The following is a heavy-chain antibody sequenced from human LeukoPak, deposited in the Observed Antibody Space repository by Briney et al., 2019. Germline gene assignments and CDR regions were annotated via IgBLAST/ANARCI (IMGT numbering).Heavy chain of an antibody. CDR3: ARRTSPRACGGDCYSPSFDY. CDR1: GYSFTSYW. V-gene: IGHV5-51*01. Sequence: NHGESLKISCKGSGYSFTSYWIGWVRQMPGKGLGWMGIIYPGDSDTRYSPSFQGQVTISADKSISTAYLQWSSLKASDTAMYYCARRTSPRACGGDCYSPSFDYWGQGTLVTVSS. D-gene: IGHD2-21*02. J-gene: IGHJ4*02. CDR2: IYPGDSDT.